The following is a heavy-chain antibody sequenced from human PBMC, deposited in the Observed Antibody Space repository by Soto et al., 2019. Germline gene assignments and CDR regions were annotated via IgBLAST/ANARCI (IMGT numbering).Heavy chain of an antibody. J-gene: IGHJ4*02. CDR3: ARSVYTEGGWLFDY. D-gene: IGHD6-19*01. Sequence: PSETLSLTCTVSGGSISSYYWSWIRQPAGKGLEWIGHTYTSSGSTNYNPSLKTRVTMSVDTSNNQFSLKLSSVTAADTAVYYCARSVYTEGGWLFDYWGQGARVTVSS. V-gene: IGHV4-4*07. CDR2: TYTSSGST. CDR1: GGSISSYY.